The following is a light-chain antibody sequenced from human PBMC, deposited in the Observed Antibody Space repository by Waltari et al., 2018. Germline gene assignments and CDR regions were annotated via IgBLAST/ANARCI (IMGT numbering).Light chain of an antibody. Sequence: QSALTQPASVSGSPGQSLTISCTGTSSDVGGYTFVPWYQQHPGKAPTLIIYGVSNRPSGVSDRFSGSKSGNTASLSISGLQADDEADYYCSSYTSSDSLIFGGGTKLSVL. CDR2: GVS. CDR3: SSYTSSDSLI. CDR1: SSDVGGYTF. V-gene: IGLV2-14*03. J-gene: IGLJ2*01.